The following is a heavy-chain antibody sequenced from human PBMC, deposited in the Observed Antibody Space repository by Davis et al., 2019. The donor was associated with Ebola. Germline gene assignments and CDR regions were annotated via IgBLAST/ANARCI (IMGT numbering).Heavy chain of an antibody. D-gene: IGHD3-22*01. CDR3: AREGGRYYDSSGYVFDI. CDR2: INPITGGT. CDR1: GYRFTSYY. J-gene: IGHJ3*02. Sequence: ASVKVSCKASGYRFTSYYMHWVRQAPGQGLEWMGIINPITGGTSYAQNFQVRVNMTRDTSTSTVYMELSSLRSEDTAVHYCAREGGRYYDSSGYVFDIWGQGIMVKVSS. V-gene: IGHV1-46*01.